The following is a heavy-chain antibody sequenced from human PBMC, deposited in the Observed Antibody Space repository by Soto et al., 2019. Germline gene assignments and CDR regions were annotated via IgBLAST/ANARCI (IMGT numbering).Heavy chain of an antibody. CDR2: IWYDGSNK. J-gene: IGHJ4*02. D-gene: IGHD4-17*01. CDR3: ARSDYGDYPSDY. V-gene: IGHV3-33*01. CDR1: GFTFSSYG. Sequence: GGSLRLSCAASGFTFSSYGMHWVRQAPGKGLEWVAVIWYDGSNKYYADSVKGRFTISRDNSKNTLYLQMNSLRAEDTAVYYCARSDYGDYPSDYWGQGTLVTVSS.